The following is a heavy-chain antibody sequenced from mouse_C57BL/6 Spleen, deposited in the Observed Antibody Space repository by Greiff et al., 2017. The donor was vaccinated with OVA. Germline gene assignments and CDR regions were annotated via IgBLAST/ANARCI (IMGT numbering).Heavy chain of an antibody. J-gene: IGHJ4*01. Sequence: EVQRVESGPGLVKPSQSLSLTCSVTGYSITSGYYWNWIRQFPGNKLEWMGYISYDGSNNYNPSLKNRISITRDTSKNQFFLKLNSVTTEDTATYYCARRTTVFYAMDYWGQGTSVTVSS. CDR2: ISYDGSN. CDR1: GYSITSGYY. V-gene: IGHV3-6*01. D-gene: IGHD2-13*01. CDR3: ARRTTVFYAMDY.